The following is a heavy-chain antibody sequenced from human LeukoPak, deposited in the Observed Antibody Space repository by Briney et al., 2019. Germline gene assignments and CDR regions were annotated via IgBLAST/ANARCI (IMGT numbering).Heavy chain of an antibody. Sequence: SQTLSLTCAISGDGVSSNSAAWNGITHSPSRGLEWLGRTYYRSKWYNDFAVSVKSRITINPHTCKNQSSLQLNSVTPEDTAVYYCARFLSSWSCFDYWGQGTLVTVSS. J-gene: IGHJ4*02. CDR1: GDGVSSNSAA. V-gene: IGHV6-1*01. CDR2: TYYRSKWYN. D-gene: IGHD6-13*01. CDR3: ARFLSSWSCFDY.